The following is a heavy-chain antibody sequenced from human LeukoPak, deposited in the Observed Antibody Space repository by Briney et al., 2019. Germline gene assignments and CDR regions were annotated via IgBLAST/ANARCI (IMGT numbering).Heavy chain of an antibody. Sequence: SETLSLTCTVSGGSISSYYWSWIRQHPGKGLEWIGYIYYSGSTYYNPSLKSRVTIPVDTSKNQFSLKLSSVTAADTAVYYCARGNRGYCSSTSCYFTHWFDPWGQGTQVTVSS. CDR1: GGSISSYY. J-gene: IGHJ5*02. D-gene: IGHD2-2*01. CDR3: ARGNRGYCSSTSCYFTHWFDP. V-gene: IGHV4-59*06. CDR2: IYYSGST.